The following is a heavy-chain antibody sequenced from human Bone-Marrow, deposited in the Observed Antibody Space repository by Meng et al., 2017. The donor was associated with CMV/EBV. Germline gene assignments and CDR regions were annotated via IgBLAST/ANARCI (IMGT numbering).Heavy chain of an antibody. D-gene: IGHD2-15*01. J-gene: IGHJ4*02. CDR1: SYA. CDR2: IIPIFSTA. V-gene: IGHV1-69*06. Sequence: SYAISWVRQAPGQGLEWVGGIIPIFSTANCAQKFQGRVTITADKSTSTAYMELSSLRSEDTAVYYCARNGDLGYCSGGSCYGAIDYWGQGTLVTVSS. CDR3: ARNGDLGYCSGGSCYGAIDY.